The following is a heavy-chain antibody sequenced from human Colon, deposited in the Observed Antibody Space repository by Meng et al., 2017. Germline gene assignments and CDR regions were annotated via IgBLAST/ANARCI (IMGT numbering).Heavy chain of an antibody. CDR1: GGSVSSGTSY. D-gene: IGHD1-14*01. V-gene: IGHV4-61*01. Sequence: VRLQARGPGPVRPSETLSLICTVSGGSVSSGTSYWSWIRPPPGKGLEWIGCIYYSGTTNYNPSLKSRVTISVDTSKNQFSLKLSSVTPADTAVYFCARDRVPGKYWGQGTLVTVSS. CDR3: ARDRVPGKY. J-gene: IGHJ4*02. CDR2: IYYSGTT.